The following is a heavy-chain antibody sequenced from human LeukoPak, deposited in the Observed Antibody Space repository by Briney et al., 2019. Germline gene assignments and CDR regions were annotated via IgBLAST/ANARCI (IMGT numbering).Heavy chain of an antibody. CDR2: INHSGST. D-gene: IGHD4-23*01. J-gene: IGHJ5*02. CDR1: GGSFSGYY. V-gene: IGHV4-34*01. CDR3: ARDYERRWFHTRQYNWFDP. Sequence: PSETLSLTCAVYGGSFSGYYWSWIRQPPGKGLEWIGEINHSGSTNYNPSLKSRVTISVDTSKNQFSLKLSSVTAADTAVYYCARDYERRWFHTRQYNWFDPWGQGTLVTVSS.